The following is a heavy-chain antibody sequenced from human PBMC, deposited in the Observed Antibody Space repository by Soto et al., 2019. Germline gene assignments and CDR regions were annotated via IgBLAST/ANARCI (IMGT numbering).Heavy chain of an antibody. D-gene: IGHD2-15*01. CDR3: ARLFREGYCSGGSCYYYYGMDV. V-gene: IGHV5-10-1*01. J-gene: IGHJ6*02. CDR1: GYSFTSYW. Sequence: GESLKISCKGSGYSFTSYWISWVRQMPGKGLEWMGRIDPSDSYTNYSPSFQGHVTISADKSISTAYLQWSSLKASDTAMYYCARLFREGYCSGGSCYYYYGMDVWGQGTTVTVSS. CDR2: IDPSDSYT.